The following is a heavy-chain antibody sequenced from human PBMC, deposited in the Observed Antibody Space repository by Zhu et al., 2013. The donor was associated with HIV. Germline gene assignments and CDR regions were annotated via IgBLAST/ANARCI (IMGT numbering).Heavy chain of an antibody. Sequence: QVQLVQSGAEVKKPGGSVSVSCKASGYTFTVCYIHWVRQTPGQGLEWMGWVDPISGGTNYAQKFQGRITVTRDTSITTAYMELTSLTSDDTAVYYCARGYGEGVGVATPGNYWGQGTLVTVSS. D-gene: IGHD2-15*01. CDR3: ARGYGEGVGVATPGNY. J-gene: IGHJ4*02. CDR2: VDPISGGT. CDR1: GYTFTVCY. V-gene: IGHV1-2*02.